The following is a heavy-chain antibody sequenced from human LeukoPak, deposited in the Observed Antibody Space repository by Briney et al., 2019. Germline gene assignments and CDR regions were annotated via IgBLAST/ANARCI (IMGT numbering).Heavy chain of an antibody. CDR2: INPSGGST. CDR1: GYTFTSYD. V-gene: IGHV1-46*01. D-gene: IGHD5-12*01. Sequence: ASVKVSCKASGYTFTSYDINWVRQATGQGLEWMGIINPSGGSTSYAQKFQGRVTMTRDTSTSTVYMELSSLRSEDTAVYYCARDLGESGYPDSYWYFDLWGRGTLVTVSS. CDR3: ARDLGESGYPDSYWYFDL. J-gene: IGHJ2*01.